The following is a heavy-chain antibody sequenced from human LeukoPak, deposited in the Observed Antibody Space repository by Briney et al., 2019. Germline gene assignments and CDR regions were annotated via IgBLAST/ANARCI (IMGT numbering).Heavy chain of an antibody. D-gene: IGHD5-12*01. J-gene: IGHJ3*02. CDR1: GGSISSSSYY. Sequence: SETLSLTCTVSGGSISSSSYYWGWIRQPPGKGLEWIGSIYYSGSTYYNPSLKSRVTISIDTSKNQFSLKLSSVTAADTAVYYCARVIVATINDAFDIWGQGTMVTVSS. V-gene: IGHV4-39*07. CDR3: ARVIVATINDAFDI. CDR2: IYYSGST.